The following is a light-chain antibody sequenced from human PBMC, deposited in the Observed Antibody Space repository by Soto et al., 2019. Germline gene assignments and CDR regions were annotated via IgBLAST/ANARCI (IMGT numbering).Light chain of an antibody. CDR3: QQYNNWPPIT. V-gene: IGKV3-15*01. CDR2: GAS. CDR1: QSVGSL. Sequence: ETVLTQSPATPSVSPGEGATLSCRAAQSVGSLLAWYQQRPGQAPRLLIYGASTRATGIPARFSGSGSGTEFTLTISSLQSEDFAVYYCQQYNNWPPITFGQGTRLEI. J-gene: IGKJ5*01.